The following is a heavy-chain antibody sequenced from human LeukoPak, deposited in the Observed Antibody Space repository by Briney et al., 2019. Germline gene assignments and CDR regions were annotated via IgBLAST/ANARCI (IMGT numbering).Heavy chain of an antibody. D-gene: IGHD4-17*01. Sequence: PGGSLRLSCAASGFTFSGSAMHWVRQASGKGLEWVGRIRSKANSYATAYAASVKGRFTISRDDSKNTAYLQMNSQKTEDTAVYYCTRRGGDQNVQNDYWGQGTLVTVSS. V-gene: IGHV3-73*01. CDR1: GFTFSGSA. CDR2: IRSKANSYAT. CDR3: TRRGGDQNVQNDY. J-gene: IGHJ4*02.